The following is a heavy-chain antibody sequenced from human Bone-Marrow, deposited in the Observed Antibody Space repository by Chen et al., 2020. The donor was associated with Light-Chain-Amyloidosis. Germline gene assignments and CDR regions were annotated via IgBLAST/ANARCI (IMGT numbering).Heavy chain of an antibody. Sequence: EVQLVESGGGLVQPGRSLRLSCAASGFTFDDYAMHGVRQAPGKGLEWVSGISWNSGSIGYADSVKGRFTISRDNAKNSLYLQMNSLRAEDMALYYCAKDPLHSSSGAFDIWGQGTMVTVSS. CDR3: AKDPLHSSSGAFDI. CDR1: GFTFDDYA. J-gene: IGHJ3*02. D-gene: IGHD6-6*01. CDR2: ISWNSGSI. V-gene: IGHV3-9*03.